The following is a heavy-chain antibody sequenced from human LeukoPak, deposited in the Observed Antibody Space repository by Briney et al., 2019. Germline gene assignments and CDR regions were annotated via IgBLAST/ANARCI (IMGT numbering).Heavy chain of an antibody. D-gene: IGHD3-10*01. CDR1: RYTLTELS. Sequence: ASVEVSCKVSRYTLTELSMHWVRQAPGKGLEWMGGFDPEDGETIYAQKFQGRVTMTEDTSTDTAYMELSSLRSEDTAVYYCATAKRSFGELLYFGYWGQGTLVTVSS. CDR3: ATAKRSFGELLYFGY. V-gene: IGHV1-24*01. J-gene: IGHJ4*02. CDR2: FDPEDGET.